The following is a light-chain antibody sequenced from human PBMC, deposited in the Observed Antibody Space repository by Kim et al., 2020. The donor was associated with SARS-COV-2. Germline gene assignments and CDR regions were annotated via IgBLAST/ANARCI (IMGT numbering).Light chain of an antibody. Sequence: ELTQPPSASGTPGQRVTISCSGTTSNIGGNAVNWFQQLPGAAPKLLIYTNDQRPSGVPERFSGSKSGTSASLAISGLQSEDESDYYCAAWDDSLNAYVFGTGTKVTVL. V-gene: IGLV1-44*01. CDR1: TSNIGGNA. J-gene: IGLJ1*01. CDR3: AAWDDSLNAYV. CDR2: TND.